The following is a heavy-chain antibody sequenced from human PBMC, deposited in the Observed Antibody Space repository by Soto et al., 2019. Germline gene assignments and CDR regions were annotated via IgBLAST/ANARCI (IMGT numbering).Heavy chain of an antibody. Sequence: GGSLRLSCVASGFSFSSYWMHWVRQVPGKGLAWVSHVNKDGSSTMYADSVKGRFTISRGNVKDTLYLQMNSLRVEDTAWYYCAKEDTSSGSLDYWGQGALVTVSS. CDR2: VNKDGSST. J-gene: IGHJ4*02. D-gene: IGHD6-19*01. V-gene: IGHV3-74*03. CDR1: GFSFSSYW. CDR3: AKEDTSSGSLDY.